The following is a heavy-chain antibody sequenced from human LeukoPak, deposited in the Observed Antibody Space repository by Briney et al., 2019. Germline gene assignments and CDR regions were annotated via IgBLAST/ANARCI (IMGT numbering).Heavy chain of an antibody. D-gene: IGHD5-24*01. J-gene: IGHJ4*02. Sequence: ALVKVSCKPSGYIFTTYNLHWVRQAPGQGLEWMGWISTSTGDTDYARNLRGRVTMSTDASTGTAYMELRRLRSDDTAVYYCARSHNVYFDYWGQGTLLTVTT. CDR1: GYIFTTYN. V-gene: IGHV1-18*04. CDR3: ARSHNVYFDY. CDR2: ISTSTGDT.